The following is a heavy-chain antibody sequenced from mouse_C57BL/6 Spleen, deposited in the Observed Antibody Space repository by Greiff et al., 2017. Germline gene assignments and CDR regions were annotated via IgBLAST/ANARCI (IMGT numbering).Heavy chain of an antibody. CDR1: GYAFSSSW. J-gene: IGHJ3*01. Sequence: VKLMESGPELVKPGASVKISCKASGYAFSSSWMNWVKQRPGKGLEWIGRIYPGDGDTNYNGKFKGKATLTADKSSSTAYMQLSSLTSEDSAVYFCARKRELGHEGFAYWGQGTLVTVSA. D-gene: IGHD4-1*01. CDR3: ARKRELGHEGFAY. V-gene: IGHV1-82*01. CDR2: IYPGDGDT.